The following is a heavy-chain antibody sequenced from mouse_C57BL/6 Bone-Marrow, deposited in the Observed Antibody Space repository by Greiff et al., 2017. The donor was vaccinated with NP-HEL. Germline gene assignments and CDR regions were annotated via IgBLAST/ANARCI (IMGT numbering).Heavy chain of an antibody. CDR1: GFTFSSYG. V-gene: IGHV5-6*01. CDR3: ARRGPWYVDV. CDR2: ISSGGSYT. Sequence: EVQLVESGGDLVKPGGSLKLSCAASGFTFSSYGMSWVRQTPDKRLEWVATISSGGSYTYYPDSVKGRFTISRDNAKNTLYLQRSSLKSEDTAMYYCARRGPWYVDVWGTGTTVTVSS. J-gene: IGHJ1*03. D-gene: IGHD3-3*01.